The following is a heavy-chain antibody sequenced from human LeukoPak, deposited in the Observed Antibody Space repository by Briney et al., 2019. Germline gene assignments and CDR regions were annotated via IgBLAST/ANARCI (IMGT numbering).Heavy chain of an antibody. CDR3: ARGGIYFPDY. CDR1: EYTFTVFY. D-gene: IGHD2/OR15-2a*01. J-gene: IGHJ4*02. V-gene: IGHV1-2*02. Sequence: ASVKVSCKASEYTFTVFYIHWVRQAPGQGLEWVGWINPNSGGTNYAQEFQGRVTMTRDTSISTAYMELNRLRSDDTGMYYCARGGIYFPDYWGQGTLVTVSS. CDR2: INPNSGGT.